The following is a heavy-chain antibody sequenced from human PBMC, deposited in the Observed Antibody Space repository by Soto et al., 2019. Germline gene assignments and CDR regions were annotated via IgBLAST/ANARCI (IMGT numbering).Heavy chain of an antibody. J-gene: IGHJ6*02. Sequence: EVQLLESGGGLVQPGGSLTVSCEASGFIFSTYSMTWVRQGPGKGLEWVAAVSPSGDTTHYADSLKGRLTISRDNSENTVSLQMNSLSADDTGLYYCVREPDVWGQGISVTVSS. CDR1: GFIFSTYS. CDR2: VSPSGDTT. V-gene: IGHV3-23*01. CDR3: VREPDV.